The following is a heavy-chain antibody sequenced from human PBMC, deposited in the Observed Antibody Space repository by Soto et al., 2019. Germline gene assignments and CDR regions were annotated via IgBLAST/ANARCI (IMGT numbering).Heavy chain of an antibody. V-gene: IGHV4-59*08. CDR1: GGSISSYY. J-gene: IGHJ4*02. CDR3: ARLGEVVAPIDPYYFDY. D-gene: IGHD2-2*01. Sequence: PSETLSLTCTVSGGSISSYYWSWIRQPPGKGLEWIGYIYYSGSTNYNPSLKSRVTISVDTSKNQFSLKLSSVTAADTAVYYCARLGEVVAPIDPYYFDYWGQGTLVNVSS. CDR2: IYYSGST.